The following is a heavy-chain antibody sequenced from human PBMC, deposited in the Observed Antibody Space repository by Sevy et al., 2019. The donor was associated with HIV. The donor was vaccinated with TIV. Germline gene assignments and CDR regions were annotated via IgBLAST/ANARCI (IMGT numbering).Heavy chain of an antibody. D-gene: IGHD6-19*01. CDR3: ARENIAVAGFGYYFDH. CDR1: GFTFSTYG. CDR2: IWYDGSNK. V-gene: IGHV3-33*01. Sequence: GGSLRLSCVASGFTFSTYGMHWVRQAPGKGLEWVAVIWYDGSNKEYVDSVKGRFTISRDNSKDTLYLQMNSLRAEDTAVYYCARENIAVAGFGYYFDHWGQGTLVTVSS. J-gene: IGHJ4*02.